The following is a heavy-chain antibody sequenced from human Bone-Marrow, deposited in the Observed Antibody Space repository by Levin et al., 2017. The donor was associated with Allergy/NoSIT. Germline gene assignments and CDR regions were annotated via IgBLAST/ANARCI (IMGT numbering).Heavy chain of an antibody. CDR2: IRSISYGGTT. D-gene: IGHD3-3*01. J-gene: IGHJ4*02. Sequence: GESLKISCTASGFTFGDFPINWVRQAPGKGLEWVGFIRSISYGGTTEYAASVKGRFTISRDDSRNIAYLQMDSLKTEDTAIYYCTRQKYSAFWSGYSYWGQGILVTVS. CDR3: TRQKYSAFWSGYSY. CDR1: GFTFGDFP. V-gene: IGHV3-49*04.